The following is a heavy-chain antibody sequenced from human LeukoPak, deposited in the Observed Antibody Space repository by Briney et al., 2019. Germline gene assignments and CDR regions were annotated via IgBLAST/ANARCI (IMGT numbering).Heavy chain of an antibody. Sequence: PSETLSLTCTVSGGSISSSSYYWGWIRQPPGKGLEWIGSIYYSGSTYYNPSLKSRVTISVDTSKNQFSLKLSSVTAADTAVYYYARASRNFAYSWDPYYFDYWGQGTLVTVSS. CDR2: IYYSGST. CDR1: GGSISSSSYY. V-gene: IGHV4-39*07. D-gene: IGHD1-1*01. J-gene: IGHJ4*02. CDR3: ARASRNFAYSWDPYYFDY.